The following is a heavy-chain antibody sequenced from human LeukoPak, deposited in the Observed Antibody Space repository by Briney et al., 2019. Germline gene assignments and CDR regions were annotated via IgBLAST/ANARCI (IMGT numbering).Heavy chain of an antibody. J-gene: IGHJ4*02. D-gene: IGHD3-10*01. V-gene: IGHV1-69*13. CDR3: ARFLGSGDYY. CDR2: IIPIFGTA. CDR1: GGTFSSYA. Sequence: GASVKVSCKASGGTFSSYAISWVRQAPGQGLEGMGGIIPIFGTANYAQKFQGRVTITADESTSTAYMELSRLRSDDKAVYYCARFLGSGDYYWGQGTLVTVSS.